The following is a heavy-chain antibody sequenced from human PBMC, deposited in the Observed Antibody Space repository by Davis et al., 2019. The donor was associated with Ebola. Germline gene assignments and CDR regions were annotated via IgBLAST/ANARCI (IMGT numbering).Heavy chain of an antibody. CDR1: GFTFSGYD. D-gene: IGHD5-24*01. Sequence: GESLKISCTVSGFTFSGYDMSWVRQAPGKGLEWVSLLSVGGGGKYYADSVRGRFTISRDNSKNTMYLQMNSLRVDDTAIYYCARALDGYSGNNALNIWGQGTMVIVSS. V-gene: IGHV3-23*01. CDR3: ARALDGYSGNNALNI. J-gene: IGHJ3*02. CDR2: LSVGGGGK.